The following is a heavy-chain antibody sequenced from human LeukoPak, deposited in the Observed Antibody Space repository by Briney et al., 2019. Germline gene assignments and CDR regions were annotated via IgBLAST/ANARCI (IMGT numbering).Heavy chain of an antibody. CDR1: GFTFDDYA. CDR3: ARVVVGYYYSNYFDY. J-gene: IGHJ4*02. D-gene: IGHD3-22*01. Sequence: PGRSLRLSCAASGFTFDDYAMHWVRQAPGKGLEWVSGISWNSGSIGYADSVKGRFTISRDNSKNTLYLQMNSLRAEDTAVYYCARVVVGYYYSNYFDYWGQGTLVTASS. CDR2: ISWNSGSI. V-gene: IGHV3-9*01.